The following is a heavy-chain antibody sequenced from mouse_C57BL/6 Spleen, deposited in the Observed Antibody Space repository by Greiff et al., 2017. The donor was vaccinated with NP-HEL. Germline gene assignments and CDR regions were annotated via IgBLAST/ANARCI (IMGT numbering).Heavy chain of an antibody. CDR1: GFNIKDYY. Sequence: VQLQQSGAELVRPGASVKLSCTASGFNIKDYYMHWVKQRPEQGLEWIGRIDPEDGDTEYDPKFQGKATMTADTSSNTAYLQLSSLTSEDTAVYYCTTLDGNYAWFAYWGQGTLVTVSA. J-gene: IGHJ3*01. CDR2: IDPEDGDT. V-gene: IGHV14-1*01. D-gene: IGHD2-1*01. CDR3: TTLDGNYAWFAY.